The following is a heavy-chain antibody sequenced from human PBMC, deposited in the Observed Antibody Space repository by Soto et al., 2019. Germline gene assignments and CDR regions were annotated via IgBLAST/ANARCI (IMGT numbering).Heavy chain of an antibody. J-gene: IGHJ5*02. CDR2: IYYSGST. Sequence: SETLSLTCTVSGGSSSSYSWSWIRQHPGKGLELIGYIYYSGSTYYNPSLKSRVTISLDTFKHQFSMKLDSVTAADTALYYCSRRAPEGFDPWGRGTLVTVSS. CDR3: SRRAPEGFDP. V-gene: IGHV4-59*06. CDR1: GGSSSSYS.